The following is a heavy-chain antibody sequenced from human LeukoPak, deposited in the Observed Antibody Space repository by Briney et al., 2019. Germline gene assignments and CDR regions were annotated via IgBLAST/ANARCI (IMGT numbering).Heavy chain of an antibody. V-gene: IGHV4-34*01. CDR3: ARGEGYCSSTSCYPYFDY. CDR1: GGSFSGYY. Sequence: SETLSPTCAVYGGSFSGYYWSWIRQPPGKGLEWIGEINHSGSTNYNPSLKSRVTISVDTSKNQFSLKLSSVTAADTAVYYCARGEGYCSSTSCYPYFDYWGQGTLVTVSS. D-gene: IGHD2-2*01. CDR2: INHSGST. J-gene: IGHJ4*02.